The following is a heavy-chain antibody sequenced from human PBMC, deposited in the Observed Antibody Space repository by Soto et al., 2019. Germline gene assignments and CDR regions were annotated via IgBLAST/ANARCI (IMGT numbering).Heavy chain of an antibody. D-gene: IGHD3-3*01. CDR1: GGSISSGGYY. J-gene: IGHJ6*02. Sequence: SETLSLTCTVSGGSISSGGYYWSWIRQHPGKGLEWIGYIYYSGSTYYNPSLKSRVTISVDTSKNQFSLKLSSVTAADTAVYYCARAFPYYDFWSGYPPGMDVWGQGTTVTVSS. CDR3: ARAFPYYDFWSGYPPGMDV. V-gene: IGHV4-31*03. CDR2: IYYSGST.